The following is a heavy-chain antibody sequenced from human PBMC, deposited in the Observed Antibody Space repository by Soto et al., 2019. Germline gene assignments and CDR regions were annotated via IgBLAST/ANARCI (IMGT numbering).Heavy chain of an antibody. D-gene: IGHD3-16*01. CDR2: ISNDGSNK. CDR1: GFTFSSYG. V-gene: IGHV3-30*03. Sequence: GGSLRLSCAASGFTFSSYGMHWVRQAPGKGLEWVAVISNDGSNKYYADSVKGRFTISRDNSKNTLYLQMNSLRAEDTAKYYCARRGRGNFFLALWGQGTQVTVSS. CDR3: ARRGRGNFFLAL. J-gene: IGHJ4*02.